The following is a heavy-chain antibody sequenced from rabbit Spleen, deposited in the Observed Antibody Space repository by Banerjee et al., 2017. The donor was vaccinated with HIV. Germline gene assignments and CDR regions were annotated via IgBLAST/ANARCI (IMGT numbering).Heavy chain of an antibody. Sequence: QLVESRGGLVKPGGSLKLSCKASGFTLSSYYMNWVRQAPGKGLEWIGYIDPVFGITYYASWVNGRFSISRENAQNTVFLQMTSLTAADTATYFCARDGAGGSYFALWGPGTLVTVS. CDR3: ARDGAGGSYFAL. V-gene: IGHV1S7*01. CDR1: GFTLSSYY. CDR2: IDPVFGIT. D-gene: IGHD8-1*01. J-gene: IGHJ4*01.